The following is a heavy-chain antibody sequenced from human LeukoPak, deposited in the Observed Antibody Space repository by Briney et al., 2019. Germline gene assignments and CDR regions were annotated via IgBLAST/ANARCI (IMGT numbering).Heavy chain of an antibody. CDR3: ARDRSGSGYFRY. V-gene: IGHV1-18*01. CDR2: ISAYNGNT. J-gene: IGHJ4*02. D-gene: IGHD6-19*01. CDR1: GYTFSTYG. Sequence: GASVKVSCKASGYTFSTYGISWLRQAPGQGLEWMGWISAYNGNTKYAEKVQDRVTLTTDTSTTTAYMELRSLTSDDTAVYYCARDRSGSGYFRYWGQGTLLTVSS.